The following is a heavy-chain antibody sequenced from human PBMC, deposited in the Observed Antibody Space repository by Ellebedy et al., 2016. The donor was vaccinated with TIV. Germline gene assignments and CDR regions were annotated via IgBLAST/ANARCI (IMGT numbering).Heavy chain of an antibody. J-gene: IGHJ4*02. CDR2: IKEDGSDT. D-gene: IGHD6-19*01. V-gene: IGHV3-7*03. CDR1: GFTFSSYW. Sequence: GESLKISCAASGFTFSSYWMSWDRLAPGKGLEWVANIKEDGSDTYYVDSVKGRFTISRDSAENSLYLQMNSMRAEDTAVYYCARGRYTSGWYPDYFDYWGQGTLVTVSS. CDR3: ARGRYTSGWYPDYFDY.